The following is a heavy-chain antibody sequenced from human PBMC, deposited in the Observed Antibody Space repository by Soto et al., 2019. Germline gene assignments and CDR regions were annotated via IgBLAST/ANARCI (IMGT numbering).Heavy chain of an antibody. V-gene: IGHV4-30-4*01. CDR3: ARVERGTATTVVDAFDI. J-gene: IGHJ3*02. Sequence: SETLSLTCTVSGGSISSGDYYWSWIRQPPGKGLEWIGYIYYSGSTYYNPSLKSRVTISVDTSKSHFSLKMSSVTAADTALYYCARVERGTATTVVDAFDIWGPGTMVTVSS. D-gene: IGHD1-1*01. CDR1: GGSISSGDYY. CDR2: IYYSGST.